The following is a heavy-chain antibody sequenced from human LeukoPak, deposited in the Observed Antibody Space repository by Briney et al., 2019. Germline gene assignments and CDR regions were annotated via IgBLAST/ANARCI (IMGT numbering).Heavy chain of an antibody. CDR1: GFTFSSYW. D-gene: IGHD3-22*01. CDR3: AKVYGDYYDSSGYHLPGNYFDY. V-gene: IGHV3-23*01. CDR2: IIVSGGST. J-gene: IGHJ4*02. Sequence: GGSLRLSCAASGFTFSSYWMHWVRQAPGKGLEWVSAIIVSGGSTYYADSVKGRFTISRDNSKNTLYLQMNSLRAEDTAVYYCAKVYGDYYDSSGYHLPGNYFDYWGQGTLVTVSS.